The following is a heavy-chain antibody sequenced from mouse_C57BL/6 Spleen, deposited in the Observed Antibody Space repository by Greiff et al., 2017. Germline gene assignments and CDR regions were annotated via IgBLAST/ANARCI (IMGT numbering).Heavy chain of an antibody. V-gene: IGHV1-59*01. Sequence: QVQLQQPGAELVRPGTSVKLSCKASGYTFTSYWMHWVKQRPGQGLEWIGVIDPSDSYTNYNQKFKGKATLTVDTSSSTAYMQLSSLTSEDSAVYYCALYYGSSYWYFDVWGTGTTVTVSS. CDR1: GYTFTSYW. CDR3: ALYYGSSYWYFDV. D-gene: IGHD1-1*01. CDR2: IDPSDSYT. J-gene: IGHJ1*03.